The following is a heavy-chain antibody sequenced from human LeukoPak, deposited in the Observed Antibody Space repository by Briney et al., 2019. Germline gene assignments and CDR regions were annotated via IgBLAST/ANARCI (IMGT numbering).Heavy chain of an antibody. CDR1: GFTFSSYW. Sequence: GSLRLSCAASGFTFSSYWMSWVRQAPGKGLEWVANIKQDGSEKCYVDSVKGRFTISRDNAKNSLYLQMNSLRAEDTAVYYCARAMVPFNYYYYGMDVWGQGTTVTVSS. CDR2: IKQDGSEK. D-gene: IGHD3-10*01. V-gene: IGHV3-7*01. J-gene: IGHJ6*02. CDR3: ARAMVPFNYYYYGMDV.